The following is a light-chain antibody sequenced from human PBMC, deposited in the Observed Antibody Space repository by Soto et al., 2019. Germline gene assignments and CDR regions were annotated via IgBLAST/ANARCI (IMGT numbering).Light chain of an antibody. Sequence: EIVMTQSPATLSVSPGERATFSCWASQSVSSNLAWYQQKPGQAPRLLIYDASTRATGIPARFSGSGSGTDFTLTISGLQSEDFAVYYCQQRGKWPSTFGPGTKVEMK. J-gene: IGKJ2*02. V-gene: IGKV3D-15*01. CDR1: QSVSSN. CDR3: QQRGKWPST. CDR2: DAS.